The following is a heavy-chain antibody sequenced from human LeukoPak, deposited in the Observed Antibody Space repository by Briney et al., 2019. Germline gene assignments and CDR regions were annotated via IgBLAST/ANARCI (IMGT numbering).Heavy chain of an antibody. J-gene: IGHJ4*02. V-gene: IGHV3-74*01. CDR3: ARDKLTMDYFDY. D-gene: IGHD4/OR15-4a*01. CDR1: GFTFSSYW. Sequence: GGSLRLSCAASGFTFSSYWMHWVRQAPGKGLVWVSRINSDGSSTSYADSVKGRFTISRGNAKNTLYLQMNSLRAEDTAVYYCARDKLTMDYFDYWGQGTLVTVSS. CDR2: INSDGSST.